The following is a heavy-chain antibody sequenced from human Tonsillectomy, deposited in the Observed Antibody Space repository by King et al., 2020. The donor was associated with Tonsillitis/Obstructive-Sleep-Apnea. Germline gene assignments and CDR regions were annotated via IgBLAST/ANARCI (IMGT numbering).Heavy chain of an antibody. J-gene: IGHJ4*01. D-gene: IGHD3-16*02. CDR2: INHSGST. CDR1: GGSFSGYY. V-gene: IGHV4-34*01. CDR3: ARGRTITFGGVIVLDY. Sequence: VQLQQWGAGLLKPSETLFLTCAVYGGSFSGYYWNWIRQPPGKGLEWIGEINHSGSTNYNPSLKSRVTISVDTSKNQFSLELSSVTAADTAVYYCARGRTITFGGVIVLDYWGHGTLVTVSS.